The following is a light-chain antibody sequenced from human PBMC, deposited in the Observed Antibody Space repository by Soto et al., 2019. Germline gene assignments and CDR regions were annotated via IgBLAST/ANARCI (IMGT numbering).Light chain of an antibody. CDR3: QQGHSFPLT. CDR2: TAS. Sequence: DIQMTQSPSSVSASVGDRVTITCRASQGINIALAWFQQKPGEAPRLLIYTASSLHSGVPSRFSVSGSGTDFTLTITSLQPEDFATYYCQQGHSFPLTFGGGTKVEIK. J-gene: IGKJ4*01. V-gene: IGKV1-12*01. CDR1: QGINIA.